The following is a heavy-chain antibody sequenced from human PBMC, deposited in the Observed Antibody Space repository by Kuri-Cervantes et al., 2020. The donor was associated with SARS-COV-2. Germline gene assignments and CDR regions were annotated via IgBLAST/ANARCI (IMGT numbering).Heavy chain of an antibody. V-gene: IGHV3-11*04. CDR1: GSTFSDYY. J-gene: IGHJ6*03. CDR3: AREYCSSTSGHGYYYMDA. Sequence: GESLKISCAASGSTFSDYYMSWIRQAPGKGLEWVSYISSSGSTIYSANSVKGRFTIPRDNAKNSLYLQMISLRAEDTAVYYCAREYCSSTSGHGYYYMDAWSKGTMVTVSS. D-gene: IGHD2-2*01. CDR2: ISSSGSTI.